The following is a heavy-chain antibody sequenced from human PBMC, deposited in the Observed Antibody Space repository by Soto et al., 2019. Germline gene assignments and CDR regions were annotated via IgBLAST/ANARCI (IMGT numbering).Heavy chain of an antibody. J-gene: IGHJ5*02. Sequence: SETLSLTCTVPGGAISGYYWTWIRQSDGEGLEWIGRIYSSGSTNYNPSLKSRVTISLDTSMNYFSLRLSSVTAADTAVYYCARGQRFSDWFDPWGQGTLVTVSS. D-gene: IGHD3-3*01. V-gene: IGHV4-4*07. CDR1: GGAISGYY. CDR2: IYSSGST. CDR3: ARGQRFSDWFDP.